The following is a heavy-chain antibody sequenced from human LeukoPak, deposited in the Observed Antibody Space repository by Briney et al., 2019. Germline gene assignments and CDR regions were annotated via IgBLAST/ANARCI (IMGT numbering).Heavy chain of an antibody. Sequence: GGSLTLPCAASGFSVSLNYMNWVRQAPGKGLEWVSILYSGSDTYYADSVKGRFTISRDNSKNMLFLHMNNLRADDTAVYYCARVGDHFHWYLDLWGRGTLVTVSS. D-gene: IGHD3-10*01. J-gene: IGHJ2*01. CDR3: ARVGDHFHWYLDL. CDR2: LYSGSDT. V-gene: IGHV3-53*01. CDR1: GFSVSLNY.